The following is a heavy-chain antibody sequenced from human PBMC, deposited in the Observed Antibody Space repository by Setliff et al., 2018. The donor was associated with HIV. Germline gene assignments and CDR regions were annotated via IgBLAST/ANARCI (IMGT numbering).Heavy chain of an antibody. D-gene: IGHD4-17*01. CDR1: GYTFTSYG. CDR3: ARGQASNDYGVSF. J-gene: IGHJ3*01. V-gene: IGHV1-18*01. CDR2: ISAYNGNT. Sequence: GASVKVSCKASGYTFTSYGISWVRQAPGQGLEWMGWISAYNGNTNYAQKLQGRVTMTTDTSTSTVYMELSSLRSEDTAVYYCARGQASNDYGVSFWGQGTMVTVSS.